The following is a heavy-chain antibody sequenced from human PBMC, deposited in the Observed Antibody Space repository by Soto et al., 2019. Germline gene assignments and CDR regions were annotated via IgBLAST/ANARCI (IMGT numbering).Heavy chain of an antibody. CDR3: ADYDSSGHDY. D-gene: IGHD3-22*01. J-gene: IGHJ4*02. CDR2: INHSGST. V-gene: IGHV4-34*01. CDR1: GGSFSCYY. Sequence: SETLSLTCAVYGGSFSCYYWSWIRQPPGKGLEWIGEINHSGSTNYNPSLKSRVTISVDTSKNQFSLKLSSVTAADTAVYYCADYDSSGHDYWGQGTLVTV.